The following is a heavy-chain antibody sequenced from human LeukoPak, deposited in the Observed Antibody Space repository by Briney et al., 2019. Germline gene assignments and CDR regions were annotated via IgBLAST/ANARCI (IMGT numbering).Heavy chain of an antibody. CDR2: ISSSSSYI. Sequence: GGSLRLSCAASGFTFSSYSMNWVRQAPGKGLEWVSSISSSSSYIYYADSVKGRFTISRDNAKNSLYLQMNSLRAEDTAVYYCARDLQSSMVRGVFDYWGQGTLVTVSS. CDR1: GFTFSSYS. D-gene: IGHD3-10*01. J-gene: IGHJ4*02. CDR3: ARDLQSSMVRGVFDY. V-gene: IGHV3-21*01.